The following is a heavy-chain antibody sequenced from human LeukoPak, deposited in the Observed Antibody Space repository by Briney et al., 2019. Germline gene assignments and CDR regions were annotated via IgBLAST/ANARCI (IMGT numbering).Heavy chain of an antibody. V-gene: IGHV4-59*01. Sequence: SETLSLTCTVSGGSISSYYWSWIRQPPGEGLEWIGYIYYSGSTNYNPSLKSRVTISVDTSKNQFSLKLSSVTAADTAVYYCARALQPGVYAFDIWGQGTMVTVSS. J-gene: IGHJ3*02. CDR2: IYYSGST. CDR1: GGSISSYY. D-gene: IGHD6-13*01. CDR3: ARALQPGVYAFDI.